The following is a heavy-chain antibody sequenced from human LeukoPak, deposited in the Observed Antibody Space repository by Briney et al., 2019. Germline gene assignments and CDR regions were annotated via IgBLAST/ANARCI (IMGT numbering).Heavy chain of an antibody. J-gene: IGHJ4*02. Sequence: GESLKISCKGSGYSFTSYWIGWVRQMPGKGLEWMGIIYPGDSDTRYSPSFQGQVTISADKSISTAYPQWSSLKASDTAMYYCARRRCSGGSCPYYFDYWGQGTLVTVSS. D-gene: IGHD2-15*01. CDR3: ARRRCSGGSCPYYFDY. CDR1: GYSFTSYW. CDR2: IYPGDSDT. V-gene: IGHV5-51*01.